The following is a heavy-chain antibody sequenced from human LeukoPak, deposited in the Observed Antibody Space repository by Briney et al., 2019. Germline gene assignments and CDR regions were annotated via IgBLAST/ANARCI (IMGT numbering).Heavy chain of an antibody. CDR2: ISVSGGST. D-gene: IGHD2/OR15-2a*01. Sequence: PGGSLRLSRAASECTFSGYAMQWVRQAPGKGLEWGSGISVSGGSTWYPDSVRGQLTISKDHSTNTLYSQSTRRRAEATPVYYFAKYVSAKGPPYALDVWGQGTTVTVSS. CDR3: AKYVSAKGPPYALDV. V-gene: IGHV3-23*01. J-gene: IGHJ6*02. CDR1: ECTFSGYA.